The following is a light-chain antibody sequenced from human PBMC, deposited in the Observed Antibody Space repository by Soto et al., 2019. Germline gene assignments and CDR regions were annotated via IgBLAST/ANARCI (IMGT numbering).Light chain of an antibody. V-gene: IGLV2-8*01. CDR3: SSYAGSNNFVV. J-gene: IGLJ2*01. CDR1: SRDVGGYHY. CDR2: EVS. Sequence: QSALTQPPSASGSPGQSVTISCTGPSRDVGGYHYVSWYQQHPGKAPKLMIYEVSKRPSGVPDRFSGSKSGNTASLPVSGLQAEDEAEYYCSSYAGSNNFVVFGGGTQLTVL.